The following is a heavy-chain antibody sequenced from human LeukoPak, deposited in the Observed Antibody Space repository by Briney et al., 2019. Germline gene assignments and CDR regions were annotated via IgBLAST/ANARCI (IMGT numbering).Heavy chain of an antibody. CDR1: GGTFSSYA. V-gene: IGHV1-69*05. D-gene: IGHD1-26*01. J-gene: IGHJ4*02. Sequence: ASVKVSCKASGGTFSSYAISWVRQAPGQGLEWMGRIIPIFGTANYAQKFQGRVTITTDESTSTAYMELSSLRSEDTAVYYCAREQGIVGATRFGYWGQGTLVTVSS. CDR2: IIPIFGTA. CDR3: AREQGIVGATRFGY.